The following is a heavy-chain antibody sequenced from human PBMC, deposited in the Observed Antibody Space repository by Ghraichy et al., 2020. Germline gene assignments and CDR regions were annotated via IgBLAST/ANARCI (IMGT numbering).Heavy chain of an antibody. CDR2: MNPNSGNT. J-gene: IGHJ4*02. V-gene: IGHV1-8*01. CDR1: GYTFTSYD. Sequence: ASVKVSCKASGYTFTSYDINWVRQATGQGLEWMGWMNPNSGNTGYAQKFQGRVTMTRNTSISTAYMELSSLRSEDTAVYYCARGPYCSGGSCYSGTDYWGQGTRVTVSS. CDR3: ARGPYCSGGSCYSGTDY. D-gene: IGHD2-15*01.